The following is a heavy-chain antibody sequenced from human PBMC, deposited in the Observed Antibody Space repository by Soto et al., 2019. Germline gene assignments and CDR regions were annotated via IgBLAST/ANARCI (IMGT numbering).Heavy chain of an antibody. Sequence: QVQLQESGPGLVKPSETLSLTCTVSGGSISSYYWSWIRQPPGKGLEWIGYIYYSGGTNYNPSLKSRVTISVDTSKNQFSLKLSSVTAADTAVYYCARADYGGNSDYWGQGTLVTVSS. J-gene: IGHJ4*02. V-gene: IGHV4-59*01. CDR1: GGSISSYY. CDR3: ARADYGGNSDY. CDR2: IYYSGGT. D-gene: IGHD4-17*01.